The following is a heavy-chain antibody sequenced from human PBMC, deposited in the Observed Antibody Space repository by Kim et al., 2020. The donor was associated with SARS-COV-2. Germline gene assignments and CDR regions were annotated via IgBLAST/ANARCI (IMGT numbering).Heavy chain of an antibody. Sequence: SETLSLTCSVSGGSISSSSYYWGWIRQPPGKGLEWIGSIYYSGSTYYNPSLKSRVTISVDTSKNQFSLKLSSVTAADTAVYYCSRQRHGGGWLSDPWGQG. CDR2: IYYSGST. CDR1: GGSISSSSYY. D-gene: IGHD3-10*01. J-gene: IGHJ5*02. V-gene: IGHV4-39*01. CDR3: SRQRHGGGWLSDP.